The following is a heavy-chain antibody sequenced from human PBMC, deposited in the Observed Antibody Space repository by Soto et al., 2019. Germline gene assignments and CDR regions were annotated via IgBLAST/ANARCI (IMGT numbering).Heavy chain of an antibody. CDR1: GGSISSGGYY. V-gene: IGHV4-31*03. D-gene: IGHD5-12*01. Sequence: SETLSLTCTVSGGSISSGGYYWSWIRQHPGKGLEWIGYIYYSGSTYYNPSLKSRVTISVDTSKNQFSLKLSSVTAADTAVYYCARVATGKYYYGMDVWGQGTTVTVSS. CDR3: ARVATGKYYYGMDV. CDR2: IYYSGST. J-gene: IGHJ6*02.